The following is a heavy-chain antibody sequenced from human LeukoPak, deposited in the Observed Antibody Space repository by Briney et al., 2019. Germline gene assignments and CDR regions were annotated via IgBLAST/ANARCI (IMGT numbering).Heavy chain of an antibody. D-gene: IGHD3-16*01. CDR2: INQSGST. CDR1: GGSFSGYY. CDR3: ARGHLSGVYLGY. J-gene: IGHJ4*02. Sequence: SETLSLTCAIYGGSFSGYYWSWIRQPPGKGLEWIGEINQSGSTSYNPSLKSRVTISVDTSKNQFSLKMSSVAAADTAVYYCARGHLSGVYLGYWGQGTLVTVSS. V-gene: IGHV4-34*01.